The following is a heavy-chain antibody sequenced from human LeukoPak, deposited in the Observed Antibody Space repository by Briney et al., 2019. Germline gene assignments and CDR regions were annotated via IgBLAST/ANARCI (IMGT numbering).Heavy chain of an antibody. CDR1: GGSISSGGYS. Sequence: PSETLSLTCAVSGGSISSGGYSWSWIRQPPGKGLEWIGYIYHSGSTNYNPSLKSRVTISVDTSKNQFSLNLSSVTAADTAVYYCVQAYCSSSGCSFDYWGQGSLVIVSS. CDR2: IYHSGST. V-gene: IGHV4-30-2*01. J-gene: IGHJ4*02. D-gene: IGHD2-2*01. CDR3: VQAYCSSSGCSFDY.